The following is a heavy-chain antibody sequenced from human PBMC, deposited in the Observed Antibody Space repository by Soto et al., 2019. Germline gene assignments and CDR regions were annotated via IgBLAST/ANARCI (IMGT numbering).Heavy chain of an antibody. CDR3: AKRRVGSGSLPPRVDF. J-gene: IGHJ4*02. Sequence: EVQLLESGGGLVQPGGSLRLSCAASGLTFNNYAMTWVRQAPGKGLEWVSAISGGGDTTSYADSVKGRFTVSRDGSKNTLYLLMLSLRAEDTALYHCAKRRVGSGSLPPRVDFWGQGTLLTVSS. CDR2: ISGGGDTT. CDR1: GLTFNNYA. D-gene: IGHD3-10*01. V-gene: IGHV3-23*01.